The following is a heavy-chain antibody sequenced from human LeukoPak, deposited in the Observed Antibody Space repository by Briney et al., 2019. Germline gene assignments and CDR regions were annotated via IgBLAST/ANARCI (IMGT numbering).Heavy chain of an antibody. J-gene: IGHJ4*02. CDR3: ARGPITMIVVPPDY. CDR2: IYYSGST. D-gene: IGHD3-22*01. Sequence: NPSETLSLTCTVSGGSVSSYYWSWIRQPPGKGLEWIGYIYYSGSTNYNPSLKSRVTISVDTSKNQFSLKLSSVTAADTAVYYCARGPITMIVVPPDYWGQGTLVTVSS. CDR1: GGSVSSYY. V-gene: IGHV4-59*02.